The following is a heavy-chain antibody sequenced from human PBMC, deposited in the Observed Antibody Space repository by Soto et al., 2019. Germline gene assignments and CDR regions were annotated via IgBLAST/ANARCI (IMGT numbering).Heavy chain of an antibody. CDR2: TYYRSKWYN. CDR3: SREVAGTYYFDS. Sequence: SQTLSLTCAISGDSVSSNSAAWNWIRQSPSRGLEWLGRTYYRSKWYNDYALSVKSRLTINPDTSMNQCSLQLNSVTPEDTAVYYCSREVAGTYYFDSWGQSILGSVSS. CDR1: GDSVSSNSAA. V-gene: IGHV6-1*01. D-gene: IGHD5-12*01. J-gene: IGHJ4*02.